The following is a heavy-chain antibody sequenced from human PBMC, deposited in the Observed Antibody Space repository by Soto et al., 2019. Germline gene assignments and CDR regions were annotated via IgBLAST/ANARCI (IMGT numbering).Heavy chain of an antibody. CDR1: GGSISSGGYY. CDR3: AREGPYCSSTSCYAGIFGY. D-gene: IGHD2-2*01. CDR2: IYYSEST. Sequence: QVQLQESGPGLVKPSQTLSLPCTVSGGSISSGGYYWSWIRQHPGKGLEWIGYIYYSESTYYNPSRKSRVTISGDTSKNQFSLKLSSVTAADTAVYYCAREGPYCSSTSCYAGIFGYWGQGTLVTVSS. V-gene: IGHV4-31*03. J-gene: IGHJ4*02.